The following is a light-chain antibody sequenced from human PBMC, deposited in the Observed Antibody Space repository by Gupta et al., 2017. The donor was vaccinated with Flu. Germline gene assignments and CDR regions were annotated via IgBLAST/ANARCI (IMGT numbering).Light chain of an antibody. Sequence: DIQMTQSPSSVSASVGARLTLTCRASQDISTWLAWYQQKPGKVPKLLIYAASSLQTGVPSRFSGSGSGTDFTLTISSLQPEDFATYYCQQADTFPFTFGGGTKVEI. CDR1: QDISTW. CDR3: QQADTFPFT. J-gene: IGKJ4*01. V-gene: IGKV1D-12*01. CDR2: AAS.